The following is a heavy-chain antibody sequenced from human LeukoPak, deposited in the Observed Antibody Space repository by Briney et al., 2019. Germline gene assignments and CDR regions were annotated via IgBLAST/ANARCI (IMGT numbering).Heavy chain of an antibody. D-gene: IGHD6-6*01. CDR1: GFTLSSYS. V-gene: IGHV3-21*01. J-gene: IGHJ5*02. CDR2: ISSSSSYI. Sequence: GGSLRLSCAASGFTLSSYSMNWVRQAPGKGLEWVSSISSSSSYIYYADSVKGRFTISRDNAKNSLYLQMNSLRAEDTAVYYCASEGAARRNWFDPWGQGTLVTVSS. CDR3: ASEGAARRNWFDP.